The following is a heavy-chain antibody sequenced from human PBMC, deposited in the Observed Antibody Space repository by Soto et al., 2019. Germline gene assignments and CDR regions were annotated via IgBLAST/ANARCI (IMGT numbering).Heavy chain of an antibody. V-gene: IGHV4-61*01. Sequence: SETLSLTCTVSGGSVSSGSYYWSWIRQPPGKGLEWIGYIYYSGSTNYNPSLKSRVTISVDTSKNQFSLKLSSVTAADTAVYYCAREEAVTTRYGDNWFDPWGQGTLVTVSS. CDR1: GGSVSSGSYY. CDR3: AREEAVTTRYGDNWFDP. D-gene: IGHD4-17*01. CDR2: IYYSGST. J-gene: IGHJ5*02.